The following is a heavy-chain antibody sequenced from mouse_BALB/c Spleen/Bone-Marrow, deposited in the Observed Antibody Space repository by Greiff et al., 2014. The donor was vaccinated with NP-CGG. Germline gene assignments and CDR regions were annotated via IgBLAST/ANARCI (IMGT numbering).Heavy chain of an antibody. CDR2: ISTYSGYT. Sequence: VQLQQSGPELVRPGVSVKISCKGSGYTFNDFDMHWVKQSHAKSLEWIGVISTYSGYTNYNQKFKGKATMTVDKSSSTAYMELARWTSEDSAIYYGAKNGHYDGMDYWGQGTSVTVSS. V-gene: IGHV1-67*01. CDR1: GYTFNDFD. D-gene: IGHD1-1*02. J-gene: IGHJ4*01. CDR3: AKNGHYDGMDY.